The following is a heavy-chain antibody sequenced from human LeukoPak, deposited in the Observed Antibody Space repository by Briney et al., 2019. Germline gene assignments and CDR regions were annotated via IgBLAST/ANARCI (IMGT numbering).Heavy chain of an antibody. CDR3: ARGGEFGMKWFDP. D-gene: IGHD3-10*01. CDR1: GYLFTNYW. J-gene: IGHJ5*02. V-gene: IGHV5-51*01. CDR2: IYAGDSDT. Sequence: GESLKISFMGSGYLFTNYWIAWVRQMPGEGLEWMGIIYAGDSDTRYSPSFQGQVTISADKSINTAYLQWSSLKASDTAIYYCARGGEFGMKWFDPWGQGTLVTVSS.